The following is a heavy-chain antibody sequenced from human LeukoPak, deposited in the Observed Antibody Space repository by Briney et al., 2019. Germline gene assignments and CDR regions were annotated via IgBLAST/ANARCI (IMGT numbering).Heavy chain of an antibody. CDR1: GFTFSSYA. D-gene: IGHD1-26*01. CDR2: ISTNGGST. Sequence: PGRSLRLSCAASGFTFSSYAMSWVRQAPGKGLEYVSAISTNGGSTNYANSVKGRFTISRDNSKNTLYLQMGSLKTEDMAMYYCARLNSGNYNRGYLDYWGQGTLVTVSS. CDR3: ARLNSGNYNRGYLDY. J-gene: IGHJ4*02. V-gene: IGHV3-64*01.